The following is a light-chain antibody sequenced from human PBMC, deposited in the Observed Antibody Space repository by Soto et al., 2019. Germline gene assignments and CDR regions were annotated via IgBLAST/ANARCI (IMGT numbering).Light chain of an antibody. CDR1: SSDVGGYNY. CDR2: EVS. Sequence: QSVLTQPASVSGSPGQSITISCTGSSSDVGGYNYVSWFQQHPDKAPKVIISEVSDRPSGVSNRFSGSKSGNTASLTISGLQAEDEADYYCNSYTGSGIVFGTGTKVTVL. CDR3: NSYTGSGIV. V-gene: IGLV2-14*01. J-gene: IGLJ1*01.